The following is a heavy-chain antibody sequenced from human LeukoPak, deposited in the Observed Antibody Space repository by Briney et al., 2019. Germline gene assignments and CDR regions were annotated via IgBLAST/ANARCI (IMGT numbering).Heavy chain of an antibody. V-gene: IGHV3-30*04. Sequence: PGGSLRLSCAASGFTFSSYVMHWVRQAPGKGLEWVAIISYDGSNEYYADSVKGRFTISRDNSKNTLYLQMNSLRAADTAVYYCARGGVATIADYWGQGTVVTVAS. D-gene: IGHD5-12*01. CDR1: GFTFSSYV. CDR2: ISYDGSNE. CDR3: ARGGVATIADY. J-gene: IGHJ4*02.